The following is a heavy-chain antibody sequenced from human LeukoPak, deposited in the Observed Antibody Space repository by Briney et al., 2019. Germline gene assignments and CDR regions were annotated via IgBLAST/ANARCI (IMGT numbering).Heavy chain of an antibody. CDR2: IRYDRSNK. D-gene: IGHD3-10*01. Sequence: GGSLRLSCAASGFTFTTYSMNSLRQAPRKGLEWVAFIRYDRSNKYYADSVKGRFTTSRDNSKNTLYLQMNSLRAEDTAVFYCAKVNPSIKVWFGDLSRGSVDYWGQGTLVTVSS. V-gene: IGHV3-30*02. CDR3: AKVNPSIKVWFGDLSRGSVDY. J-gene: IGHJ4*02. CDR1: GFTFTTYS.